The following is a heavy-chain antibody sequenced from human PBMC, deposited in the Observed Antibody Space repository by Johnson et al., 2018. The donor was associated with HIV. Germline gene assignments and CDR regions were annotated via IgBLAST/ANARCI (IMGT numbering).Heavy chain of an antibody. Sequence: VQLVESGGGLVWPGGSLRLSCATSGLSFNTAWMSWVRQAPGKGLEWVGRIKTKTDGGTTDYAAPVKGKFSISRTDSKNTLYLQMNSLKTEDTAVYYCSTCVSSGAVDIWCQGTMGTVAP. CDR3: STCVSSGAVDI. CDR2: IKTKTDGGTT. CDR1: GLSFNTAW. D-gene: IGHD6-25*01. V-gene: IGHV3-15*05. J-gene: IGHJ3*02.